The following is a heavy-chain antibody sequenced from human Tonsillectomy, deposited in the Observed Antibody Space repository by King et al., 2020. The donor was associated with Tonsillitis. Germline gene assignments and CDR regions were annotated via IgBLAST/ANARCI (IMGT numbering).Heavy chain of an antibody. J-gene: IGHJ6*02. Sequence: QLVQSGAEVKKPGESLKISCKGSGYSFTTYWIGWVRQMPGKGLEWMGIIYPDDSDTRYSPAFQGQVTISADKSISTAYLQWSSLKASDTAMYYWARLGYDCVVVPTNRNYFYYYGMDVWGQGTTVTVSS. V-gene: IGHV5-51*01. CDR1: GYSFTTYW. CDR2: IYPDDSDT. CDR3: ARLGYDCVVVPTNRNYFYYYGMDV. D-gene: IGHD3-3*01.